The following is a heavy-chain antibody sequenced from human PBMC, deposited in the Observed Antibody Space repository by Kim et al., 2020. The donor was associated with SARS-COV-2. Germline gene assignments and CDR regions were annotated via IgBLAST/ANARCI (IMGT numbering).Heavy chain of an antibody. CDR1: GGSISSGDYY. CDR2: IYYSGST. V-gene: IGHV4-30-4*01. J-gene: IGHJ4*02. Sequence: SETLSLTCTVSGGSISSGDYYWSWIRQPPGKGLEWIGYIYYSGSTYYNPSLKSRVTISVDTSKNQFSLKLSSVTAADTAVYYCARVRYFDPYYFDYWGQGTLVTVSS. CDR3: ARVRYFDPYYFDY. D-gene: IGHD3-9*01.